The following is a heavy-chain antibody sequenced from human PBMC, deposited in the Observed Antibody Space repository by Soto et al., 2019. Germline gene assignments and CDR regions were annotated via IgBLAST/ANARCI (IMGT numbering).Heavy chain of an antibody. D-gene: IGHD1-26*01. Sequence: GXSVKVSCTASAYTFTSYYIHWVRQAPGQGLEWMGIINPSGGSTSYAQKFQGRVTMTRDTSTSTVYMELSSLRSEDTAVYYCARVGPVGTEFDYWGQGTLVTVSS. J-gene: IGHJ4*02. V-gene: IGHV1-46*01. CDR3: ARVGPVGTEFDY. CDR2: INPSGGST. CDR1: AYTFTSYY.